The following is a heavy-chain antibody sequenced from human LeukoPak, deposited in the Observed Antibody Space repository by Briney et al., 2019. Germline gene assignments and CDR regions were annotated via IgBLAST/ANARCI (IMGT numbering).Heavy chain of an antibody. CDR1: DDSISSSDYY. Sequence: SETLSLTCTVSDDSISSSDYYWDWLRQPPGKGLEWIGSIYYTGSTHYNPSLKSRVTISVDTSMNHFSLKVNSVTATDTAVYYCARHGGSGAPDNWGQGTLATVSS. J-gene: IGHJ4*02. CDR3: ARHGGSGAPDN. D-gene: IGHD3-10*01. CDR2: IYYTGST. V-gene: IGHV4-39*01.